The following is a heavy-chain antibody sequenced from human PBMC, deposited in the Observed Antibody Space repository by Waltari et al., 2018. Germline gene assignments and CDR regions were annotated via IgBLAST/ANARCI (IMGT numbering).Heavy chain of an antibody. V-gene: IGHV1-24*01. CDR1: GNSTTQSP. CDR2: FDPEDGEG. Sequence: QVQLVQSEAEVMKPGASVKVSCKVSGNSTTQSPMHSVRQAPGKGLEWRGSFDPEDGEGTYAQGVLDRVTMTEDRSTNTAYMELSSLRLEDTAVYYCATGGDYDEYALHYFRGLDVWGQGTTVIVAS. CDR3: ATGGDYDEYALHYFRGLDV. J-gene: IGHJ6*02. D-gene: IGHD4-17*01.